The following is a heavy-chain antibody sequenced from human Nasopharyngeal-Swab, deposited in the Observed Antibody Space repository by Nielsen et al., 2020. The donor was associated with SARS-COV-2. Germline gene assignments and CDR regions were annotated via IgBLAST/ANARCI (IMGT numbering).Heavy chain of an antibody. V-gene: IGHV4-31*02. CDR2: IYYSGST. D-gene: IGHD3-3*01. Sequence: WILQPPGKGLEWIGYIYYSGSTYYNPSLKSRVTISVDTSKNQFSLKLSSVTAADTAVYYCARVGLGRITIFGVVTRGGFDPWGQGTLVTVSS. CDR3: ARVGLGRITIFGVVTRGGFDP. J-gene: IGHJ5*02.